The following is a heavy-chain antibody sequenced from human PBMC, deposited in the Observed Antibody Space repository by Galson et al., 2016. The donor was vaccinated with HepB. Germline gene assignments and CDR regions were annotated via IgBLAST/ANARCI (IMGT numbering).Heavy chain of an antibody. CDR3: AKAHPSPTATGGF. J-gene: IGHJ4*02. CDR2: ISSNGATT. D-gene: IGHD7-27*01. Sequence: LRLSCAVSGFTFSDYAMSWVRQAPGKGLEWVSAISSNGATTYHADSVKGRFTISRDNSKSTLYLQMNSLRVEDTAVYYCAKAHPSPTATGGFWGQGNLVIVSS. V-gene: IGHV3-23*01. CDR1: GFTFSDYA.